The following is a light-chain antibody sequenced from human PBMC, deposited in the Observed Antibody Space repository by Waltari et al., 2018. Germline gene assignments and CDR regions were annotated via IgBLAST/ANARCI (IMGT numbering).Light chain of an antibody. CDR2: GAS. CDR1: QSIRTN. CDR3: QQYDKWLRYS. Sequence: IVMTQSPATLSVSPGERATLPCRASQSIRTNLAWFQEKPGQAPRLFIYGASTRATGVPARFSGSGSGTYFPLVISSLQSEDFAVYYCQQYDKWLRYSFGQGTKLEIK. J-gene: IGKJ2*01. V-gene: IGKV3-15*01.